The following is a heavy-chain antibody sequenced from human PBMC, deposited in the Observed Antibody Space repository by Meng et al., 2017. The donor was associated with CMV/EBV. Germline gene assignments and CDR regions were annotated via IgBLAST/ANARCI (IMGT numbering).Heavy chain of an antibody. J-gene: IGHJ4*02. Sequence: QVQLVELGGGLVKPGGSLRLSCAASGLTFSDYYMSWIRQAPGKGLEWVSYISSSSSYTNYADSVKGRFTISRDNAKNSLYLQMNSLRAEDTAVYYCARDRTGYPFDYWGQGTLVTVSS. D-gene: IGHD3/OR15-3a*01. CDR3: ARDRTGYPFDY. CDR1: GLTFSDYY. CDR2: ISSSSSYT. V-gene: IGHV3-11*05.